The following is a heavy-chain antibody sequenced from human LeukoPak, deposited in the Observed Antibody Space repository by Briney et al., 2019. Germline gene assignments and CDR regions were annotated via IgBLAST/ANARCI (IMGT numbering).Heavy chain of an antibody. CDR1: GFTFGDYA. V-gene: IGHV3-49*04. D-gene: IGHD3-16*02. CDR3: TRDGTDYVWGSYRPLGDY. Sequence: GGSLRLSCTASGFTFGDYAMSWVRQAPGKGLEGVGFIRSKAYGGTTEYAASVKGRFTISRDDSKSIAYLQMNSLKTEDTAVYYCTRDGTDYVWGSYRPLGDYWGRGTLVTVSS. J-gene: IGHJ4*02. CDR2: IRSKAYGGTT.